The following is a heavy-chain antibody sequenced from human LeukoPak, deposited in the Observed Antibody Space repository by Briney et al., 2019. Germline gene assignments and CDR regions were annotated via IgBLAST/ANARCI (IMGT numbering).Heavy chain of an antibody. V-gene: IGHV3-21*01. CDR1: GFTFDDYG. CDR2: ISSSSSYI. CDR3: AVAYYDFWSGYPDAFDI. Sequence: GGSLRLSCAASGFTFDDYGMSWVRQAPGKGLEWVSSISSSSSYIYYADSVKGRFTISRDNAKNSLYLQMNSLRAEDTAVYYCAVAYYDFWSGYPDAFDIWGQGTMVTVSS. D-gene: IGHD3-3*01. J-gene: IGHJ3*02.